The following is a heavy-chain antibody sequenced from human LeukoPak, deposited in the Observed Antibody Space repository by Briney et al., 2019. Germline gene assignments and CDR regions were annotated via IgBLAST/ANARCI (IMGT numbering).Heavy chain of an antibody. CDR1: GFTFSSYG. CDR3: AKDTVGATCFDY. D-gene: IGHD1-26*01. CDR2: ISYDGSNK. V-gene: IGHV3-30*18. Sequence: GRSLRLSCAASGFTFSSYGMHWVRQAPGKGLEWVAVISYDGSNKYYADSVKGRFTISRDNSKNTLYLQMNSLRAEDTAVYYCAKDTVGATCFDYWGQGTLVTVSS. J-gene: IGHJ4*02.